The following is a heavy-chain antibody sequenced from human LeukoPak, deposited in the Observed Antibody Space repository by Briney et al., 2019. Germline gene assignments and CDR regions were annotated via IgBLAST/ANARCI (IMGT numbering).Heavy chain of an antibody. D-gene: IGHD1-1*01. CDR3: AILNANWFDP. Sequence: ASMKVSCKASGGTFSSYAISWVRQAPGQGLEWMGGIIPIFGTANYAQKFQGRVTITADESTSTAYMELSSLRSEDTAVYYCAILNANWFDPWGQGTLVTVSS. CDR1: GGTFSSYA. V-gene: IGHV1-69*01. CDR2: IIPIFGTA. J-gene: IGHJ5*02.